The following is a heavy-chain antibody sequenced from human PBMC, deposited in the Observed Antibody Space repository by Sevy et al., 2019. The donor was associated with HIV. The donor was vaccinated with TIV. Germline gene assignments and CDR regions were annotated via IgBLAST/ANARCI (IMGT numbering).Heavy chain of an antibody. Sequence: GGSLRLSCAASGFTFSKYWMGWVRQAPGKGLEWVANIKQDAGQKYYVDSVKGRFTISGDNAKNSLYLQMNSLRAEDTAVYFCARDDGNYYFHYWGQGTLVTVSS. J-gene: IGHJ4*02. CDR2: IKQDAGQK. D-gene: IGHD1-7*01. CDR3: ARDDGNYYFHY. CDR1: GFTFSKYW. V-gene: IGHV3-7*01.